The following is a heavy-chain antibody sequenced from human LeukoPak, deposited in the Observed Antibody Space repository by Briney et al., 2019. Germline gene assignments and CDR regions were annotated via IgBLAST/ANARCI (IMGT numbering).Heavy chain of an antibody. Sequence: PGRSLRLSCAASGFTIDDYAMHWVRQAPGKGLEWVSGISWNSGSIGYADSVKGRFTISRDNAKNSLYLQMNSLRAEDMALYYCAKVSSSSALGYFDYWGQGTLVTVSS. CDR3: AKVSSSSALGYFDY. V-gene: IGHV3-9*03. CDR1: GFTIDDYA. D-gene: IGHD6-6*01. J-gene: IGHJ4*02. CDR2: ISWNSGSI.